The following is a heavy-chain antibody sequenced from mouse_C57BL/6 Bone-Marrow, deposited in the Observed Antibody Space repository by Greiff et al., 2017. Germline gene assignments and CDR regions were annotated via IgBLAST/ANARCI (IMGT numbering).Heavy chain of an antibody. J-gene: IGHJ4*01. CDR1: GFTFSSYT. CDR3: SRGPPGYYAMDY. V-gene: IGHV5-9*01. CDR2: ISGGGGNT. Sequence: EVMLVESGGGLVKPGGSLKLSCAASGFTFSSYTMSWVRQTPEKRLEWVATISGGGGNTYYPDSVKGRFTISRDNAKKTLYLQMSSRRSEDTALYYCSRGPPGYYAMDYWGQGTSVTVSS.